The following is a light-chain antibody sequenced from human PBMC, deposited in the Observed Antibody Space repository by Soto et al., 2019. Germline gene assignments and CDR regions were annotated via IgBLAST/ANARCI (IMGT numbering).Light chain of an antibody. CDR3: QQRYNWPT. V-gene: IGKV3-11*01. CDR2: GAS. J-gene: IGKJ4*01. CDR1: QTVSTY. Sequence: IVLTQSPATLSLSPGERATLSCRARQTVSTYLSWYQHKPGQAPRLLIYGASNRATGIPARFSGSGSGTDFTLTISSLEPEDSAVYYCQQRYNWPTFGGGTKVDIK.